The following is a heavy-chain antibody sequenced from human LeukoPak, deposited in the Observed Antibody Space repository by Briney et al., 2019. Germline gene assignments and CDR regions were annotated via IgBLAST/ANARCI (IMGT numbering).Heavy chain of an antibody. CDR3: ARGGRGFDP. J-gene: IGHJ5*02. Sequence: SETLSLTCTVSGGSISSETYYWTWVRQPAGKGLEWIGRIYSSGSTSYNPSLKSRVTISVDTSKNQFSLELNSVTASDTAVYYCARGGRGFDPWGQGALVTVSS. V-gene: IGHV4-61*02. CDR1: GGSISSETYY. CDR2: IYSSGST.